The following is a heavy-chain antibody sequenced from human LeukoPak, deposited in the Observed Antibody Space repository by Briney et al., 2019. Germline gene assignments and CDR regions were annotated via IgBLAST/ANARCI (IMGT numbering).Heavy chain of an antibody. CDR1: GFTFSSYA. CDR2: IWYDGSNK. V-gene: IGHV3-33*08. J-gene: IGHJ4*02. Sequence: PGRSLRLSCAASGFTFSSYAMHWVRQAPGKGLEWVAVIWYDGSNKYYADSVKGRFTISRDNSKNTLYLQMNSLRAEDTAVYYCATGELRINYYFDYWGQGTLVTVSS. CDR3: ATGELRINYYFDY. D-gene: IGHD1-7*01.